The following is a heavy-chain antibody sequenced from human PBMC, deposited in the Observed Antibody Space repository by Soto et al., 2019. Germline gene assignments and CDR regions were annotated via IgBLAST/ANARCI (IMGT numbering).Heavy chain of an antibody. CDR1: GGTLSSYA. CDR2: IIPNFGTT. Sequence: ASVKVSCKASGGTLSSYAISWVRQAPGQGLEWMGWIIPNFGTTNYAQKLQGRVTMTTDASTSTAYMELRSLRSDDTAVYYCARADDYIWGSYRYPLNFDYWGQGTLVTVSS. J-gene: IGHJ4*02. V-gene: IGHV1-69*05. CDR3: ARADDYIWGSYRYPLNFDY. D-gene: IGHD3-16*02.